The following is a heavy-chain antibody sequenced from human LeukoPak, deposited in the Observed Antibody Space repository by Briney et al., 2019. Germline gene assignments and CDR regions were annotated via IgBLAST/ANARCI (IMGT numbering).Heavy chain of an antibody. CDR3: ARPGVTGYYYMDV. Sequence: GGSRTLSCAASGFTVSTNYMSWVRQAPGEGLEWVSVIYSGGSTYYADSVKGRFTISRDNSKNTLYLQMNSLRAEDTAVYYCARPGVTGYYYMDVWGKGTTVTASS. J-gene: IGHJ6*03. CDR1: GFTVSTNY. D-gene: IGHD1-1*01. V-gene: IGHV3-53*01. CDR2: IYSGGST.